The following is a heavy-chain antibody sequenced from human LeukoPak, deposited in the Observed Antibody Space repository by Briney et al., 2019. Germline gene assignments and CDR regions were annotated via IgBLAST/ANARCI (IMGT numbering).Heavy chain of an antibody. CDR2: IIGSGGRT. J-gene: IGHJ4*02. CDR3: AKAFSPSYGTLFDY. V-gene: IGHV3-23*01. Sequence: PGGSLRLSCAASGCTFSNYAMNWVRQAPGKGLEWVSSIIGSGGRTIYADYVKGRFTMSRDNSKSTLYLQMNSLRADDTAVYFCAKAFSPSYGTLFDYWGQGTLVTVSS. D-gene: IGHD1-1*01. CDR1: GCTFSNYA.